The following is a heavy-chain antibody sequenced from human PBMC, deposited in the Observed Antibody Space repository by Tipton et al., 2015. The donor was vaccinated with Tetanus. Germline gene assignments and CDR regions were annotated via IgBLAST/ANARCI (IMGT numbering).Heavy chain of an antibody. D-gene: IGHD6-13*01. CDR3: ARGLAGSSWDYYYYGMDV. J-gene: IGHJ6*02. Sequence: TLSLTCAVYGGSFSGYYWSWIRQPPGKGLEWIGEINHSGSTNYNPSLKSRVTISVDTSKNQFSLKLSSVTAADTAVYYCARGLAGSSWDYYYYGMDVWGQGTTVTVSS. CDR1: GGSFSGYY. CDR2: INHSGST. V-gene: IGHV4-34*01.